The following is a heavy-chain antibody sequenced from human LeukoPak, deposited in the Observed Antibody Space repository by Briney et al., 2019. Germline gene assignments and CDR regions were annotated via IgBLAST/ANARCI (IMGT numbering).Heavy chain of an antibody. CDR2: ISGSGGST. CDR1: GFTFSSYA. J-gene: IGHJ4*02. V-gene: IGHV3-23*01. CDR3: ARDDASSSFTY. Sequence: PGESLRLSCAASGFTFSSYAMSWVRQAPGKGLEWVSAISGSGGSTYYADSVKGRFTISRDNSKNTLYLQMNSLRVEDTAVYYCARDDASSSFTYWGQGALVTVSS. D-gene: IGHD3-16*01.